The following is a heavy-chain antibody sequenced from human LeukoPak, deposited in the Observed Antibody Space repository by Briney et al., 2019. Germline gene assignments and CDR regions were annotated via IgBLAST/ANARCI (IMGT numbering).Heavy chain of an antibody. Sequence: GGSLRLSCAASGFTFSSYAMSWVRQAPGKGLEWVSAISGSGGSTYYADSVKGRFTISRDNSKNTLYLQMNSLRAEDTAVYYCANDIVFPFSGSYDYWGQGTLVTVSS. V-gene: IGHV3-23*01. J-gene: IGHJ4*02. CDR1: GFTFSSYA. CDR3: ANDIVFPFSGSYDY. D-gene: IGHD3-10*01. CDR2: ISGSGGST.